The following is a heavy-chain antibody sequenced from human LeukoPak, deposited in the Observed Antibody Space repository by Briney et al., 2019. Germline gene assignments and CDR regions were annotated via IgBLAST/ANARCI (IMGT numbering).Heavy chain of an antibody. CDR3: ARGLGLIDY. Sequence: NTSETLSLTCAVYGGSFSGYYWSWIRQPPGKGLEWIGEINHSGSTNYNPSLKSRVTISVDTSKNQFSLKLSSVTAADTAVYYCARGLGLIDYWGQGTLVTVSS. D-gene: IGHD7-27*01. V-gene: IGHV4-34*01. J-gene: IGHJ4*02. CDR1: GGSFSGYY. CDR2: INHSGST.